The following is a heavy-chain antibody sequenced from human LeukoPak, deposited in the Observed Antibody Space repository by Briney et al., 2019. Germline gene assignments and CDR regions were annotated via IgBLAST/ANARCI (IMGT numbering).Heavy chain of an antibody. CDR2: ISGSGGST. D-gene: IGHD2-15*01. CDR1: GFTFSSYA. Sequence: LTGGSLRLSCAASGFTFSSYAMSWVRQAPGKGLEWVSAISGSGGSTYYADSVKGRFAISRDNFKNTLYLQMNSLRAEDTAVYYCAKSVAATPYYFDYWGQGTLVTVSS. CDR3: AKSVAATPYYFDY. V-gene: IGHV3-23*01. J-gene: IGHJ4*02.